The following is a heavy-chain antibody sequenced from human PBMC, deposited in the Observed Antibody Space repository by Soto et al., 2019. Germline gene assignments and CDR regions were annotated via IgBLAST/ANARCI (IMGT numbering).Heavy chain of an antibody. CDR2: IIPISGTA. Sequence: QVQLVQSGAEVKKPGSSVKVSCKAAGGTFSSNAISWVRQAPGQGLEWMGGIIPISGTANYAQKFQGRVTITADKSTSTAYMELSSLRSEDTAVYYCARNKGGVVVPAAVSSYYYYGMDVWGQGTAVTVSS. CDR1: GGTFSSNA. CDR3: ARNKGGVVVPAAVSSYYYYGMDV. J-gene: IGHJ6*02. D-gene: IGHD2-2*01. V-gene: IGHV1-69*06.